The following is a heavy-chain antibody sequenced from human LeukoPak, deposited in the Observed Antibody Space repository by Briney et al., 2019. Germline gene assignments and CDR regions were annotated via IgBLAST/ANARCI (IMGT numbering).Heavy chain of an antibody. CDR1: GYTFTSYY. J-gene: IGHJ4*02. Sequence: ASVKVSCKASGYTFTSYYMHWVRQAPGQGLEWMGIINPSGGSTSYAQKFQGRVTMTRDTSTSTVYMELSSLRSEDTAVYYCARGGGPQGSGSYYWQGYWGQGTLVTVSS. D-gene: IGHD3-10*01. CDR3: ARGGGPQGSGSYYWQGY. CDR2: INPSGGST. V-gene: IGHV1-46*01.